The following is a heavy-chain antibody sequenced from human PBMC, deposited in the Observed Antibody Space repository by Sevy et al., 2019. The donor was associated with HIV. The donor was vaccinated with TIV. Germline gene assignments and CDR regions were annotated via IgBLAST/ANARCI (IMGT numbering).Heavy chain of an antibody. J-gene: IGHJ6*02. V-gene: IGHV3-30*02. D-gene: IGHD2-8*01. Sequence: GGSLRLSCAASGFSLTTSDMHWVRQAPGKGLEWVAYVRNDGSNKYYADSVRDRFTISRNSPKNTLYLQMNSLRDEDKAIYYSARGRKTTEEWLEELDYYYGLDVWGQGTTVTVSS. CDR3: ARGRKTTEEWLEELDYYYGLDV. CDR1: GFSLTTSD. CDR2: VRNDGSNK.